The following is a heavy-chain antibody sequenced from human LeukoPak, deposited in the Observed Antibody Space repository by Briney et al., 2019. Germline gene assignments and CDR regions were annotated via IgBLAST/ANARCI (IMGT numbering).Heavy chain of an antibody. CDR3: ARGDYYGSGSYAY. CDR1: GFTVSSNY. J-gene: IGHJ4*02. V-gene: IGHV3-53*01. Sequence: PGGSLRLSCAASGFTVSSNYMSWVRQAPGKGLEWVSVIYSGGSTYYADSVMGRFTISRDNSKNTLYLQMNSLRAEDTAVYYCARGDYYGSGSYAYWGQGTLVTVSS. D-gene: IGHD3-10*01. CDR2: IYSGGST.